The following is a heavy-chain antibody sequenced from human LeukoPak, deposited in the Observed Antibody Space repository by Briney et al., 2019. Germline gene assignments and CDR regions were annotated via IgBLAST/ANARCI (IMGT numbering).Heavy chain of an antibody. CDR3: ARVGRDVEMATIDAFDI. CDR1: GDSISSYY. CDR2: IYTSGST. J-gene: IGHJ3*02. Sequence: SETLSRTCTVSGDSISSYYWTWIRQPAGKGLEWIGRIYTSGSTNFNSSLKSRVTMSVDTSKNQFSLKLSSVTAADTAVYYCARVGRDVEMATIDAFDIWGQGTMVTVSS. V-gene: IGHV4-4*07. D-gene: IGHD5-24*01.